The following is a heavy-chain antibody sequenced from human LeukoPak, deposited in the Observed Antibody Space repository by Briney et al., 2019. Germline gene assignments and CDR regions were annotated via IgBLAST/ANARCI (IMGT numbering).Heavy chain of an antibody. V-gene: IGHV4-39*01. CDR3: ARYVVYGSGKYYFDY. CDR2: INYSGST. CDR1: GGSVSSTTYF. Sequence: PSETLSLTCTVSGGSVSSTTYFWSWIRQPPGKGLEWIASINYSGSTYYNPSLKSRVTISVGTSENQFSLKLSSATAADTAVYYCARYVVYGSGKYYFDYWGQGTLVTVSS. J-gene: IGHJ4*02. D-gene: IGHD3-10*01.